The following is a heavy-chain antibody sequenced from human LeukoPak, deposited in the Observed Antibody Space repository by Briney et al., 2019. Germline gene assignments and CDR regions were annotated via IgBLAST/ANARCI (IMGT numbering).Heavy chain of an antibody. J-gene: IGHJ4*02. CDR1: GGSFSGYY. Sequence: NPSETLSLTCAVYGGSFSGYYWSWIRQPPGKGLEWIGEINHSGSTNYNPSLKSRVTISVDTSKNQFSLKLSSVTAADTAVFYCARQIDGFGEFDYFDCWGQGTLVTVSS. V-gene: IGHV4-34*01. CDR2: INHSGST. CDR3: ARQIDGFGEFDYFDC. D-gene: IGHD3-10*01.